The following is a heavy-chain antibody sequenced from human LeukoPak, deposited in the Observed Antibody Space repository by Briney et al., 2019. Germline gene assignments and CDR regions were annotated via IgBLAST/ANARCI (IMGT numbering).Heavy chain of an antibody. CDR1: GYTFTGYY. CDR3: ARAFWSGYRTNDAFDI. CDR2: INPNSGGT. J-gene: IGHJ3*02. D-gene: IGHD3-3*01. V-gene: IGHV1-2*02. Sequence: ASVKVSCKASGYTFTGYYMHWVRQAPGQGLEWMGWINPNSGGTNYAQKFQGRVTMTRDTSISTAYMELSRLRSDDTAVYYCARAFWSGYRTNDAFDIWGQGTMVIVSS.